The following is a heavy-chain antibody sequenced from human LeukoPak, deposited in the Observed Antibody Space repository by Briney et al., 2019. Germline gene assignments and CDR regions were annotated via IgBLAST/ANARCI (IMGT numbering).Heavy chain of an antibody. D-gene: IGHD3-9*01. V-gene: IGHV4-31*03. Sequence: SQTLSLTCTVSGGSISSGGYYWSWIRQHPGKGLEWIGYIYYSGSTYYNPSLKSRVTISVDTSKNQFSLKLSSVTAADTAVYYCARTYYDILTGSNWFDPWGQGTLVTVSS. CDR1: GGSISSGGYY. J-gene: IGHJ5*02. CDR2: IYYSGST. CDR3: ARTYYDILTGSNWFDP.